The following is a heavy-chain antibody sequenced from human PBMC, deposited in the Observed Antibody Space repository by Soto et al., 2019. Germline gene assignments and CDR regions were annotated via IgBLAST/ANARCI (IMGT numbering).Heavy chain of an antibody. V-gene: IGHV3-23*01. CDR3: AKEGEQLAGGYFDN. D-gene: IGHD1-26*01. Sequence: PVAHVRLSCTASGLTFSNYAMVGVRLAPGKGLEWVSGCSGGGGRTYYGDPVKGRFTISRENSKNTLFLQMNSLRAEDTAVYYCAKEGEQLAGGYFDNWGQGT. CDR2: CSGGGGRT. CDR1: GLTFSNYA. J-gene: IGHJ4*02.